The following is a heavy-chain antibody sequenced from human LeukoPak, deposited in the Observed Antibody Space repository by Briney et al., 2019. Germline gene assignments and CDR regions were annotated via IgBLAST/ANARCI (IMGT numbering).Heavy chain of an antibody. CDR2: ISWNSGSI. J-gene: IGHJ4*02. V-gene: IGHV3-9*01. Sequence: PGGSLRLSCAASGFTFDDYAMHWVRQAPGKGLEWVSGISWNSGSIGYADSVKGRFTISRDNAKTSLYLQMNSLRAEDTAVYYCAKARGRVDGDYVREDFDYWGQGTLVTVSS. D-gene: IGHD4-17*01. CDR1: GFTFDDYA. CDR3: AKARGRVDGDYVREDFDY.